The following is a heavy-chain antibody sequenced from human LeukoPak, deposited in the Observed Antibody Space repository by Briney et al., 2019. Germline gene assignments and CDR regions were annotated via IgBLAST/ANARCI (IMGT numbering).Heavy chain of an antibody. V-gene: IGHV3-30-3*01. D-gene: IGHD5-24*01. J-gene: IGHJ3*02. CDR2: ISYDGSNK. Sequence: GGSLRLSCAASGFTFSSYAMHWVRQAPGKGLEWVAVISYDGSNKYYADSVKGRFTISRDNSKNTLYLQMNSLRAEDTAVYYCARDYVEMAIDDRFGAFDIWGQGTMVTVSS. CDR1: GFTFSSYA. CDR3: ARDYVEMAIDDRFGAFDI.